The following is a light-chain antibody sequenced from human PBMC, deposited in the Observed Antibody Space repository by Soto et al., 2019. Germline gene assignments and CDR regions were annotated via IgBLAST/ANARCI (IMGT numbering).Light chain of an antibody. CDR1: QSVNSNY. V-gene: IGKV3-20*01. CDR3: QQYGGSPLVT. J-gene: IGKJ4*01. CDR2: GAS. Sequence: EVVLTQSPGTLSLSPGERATLSCRASQSVNSNYLAWYQQKPGQAPRLLISGASNRATDIPDRFSGSGSERDFTLTISRLETEDFAVYYCQQYGGSPLVTFGGGTKVELK.